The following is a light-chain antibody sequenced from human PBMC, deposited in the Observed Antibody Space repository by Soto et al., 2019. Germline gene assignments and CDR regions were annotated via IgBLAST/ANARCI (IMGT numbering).Light chain of an antibody. CDR1: SSDVGGYNY. J-gene: IGLJ1*01. V-gene: IGLV2-14*01. CDR3: SSYTSSSTLVV. CDR2: DVS. Sequence: QSVLTQPASVSGSPGQSITISCTGTSSDVGGYNYVSWCQQHPGKAPKLMIYDVSNRPSGVSNRFSGSKSGNTASLTISGLQAEDEAHYYCSSYTSSSTLVVFGTGTKLTVL.